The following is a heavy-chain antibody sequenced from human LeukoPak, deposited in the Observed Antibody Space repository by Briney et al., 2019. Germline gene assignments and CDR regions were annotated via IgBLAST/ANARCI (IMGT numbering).Heavy chain of an antibody. CDR2: ISGSGGNT. CDR1: GFTFSSYA. D-gene: IGHD6-19*01. CDR3: AKGPWLAYPYYFDY. J-gene: IGHJ4*02. Sequence: PGGSLRLSCAASGFTFSSYAMSWVRQAPGKGLEWVSAISGSGGNTYFADSVKGRFTISRDNSKNTLYLQMNSLRAEDTAVYCAKGPWLAYPYYFDYWGQRTLVTVSS. V-gene: IGHV3-23*01.